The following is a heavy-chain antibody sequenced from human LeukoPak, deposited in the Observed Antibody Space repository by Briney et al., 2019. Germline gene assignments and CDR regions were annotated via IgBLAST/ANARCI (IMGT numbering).Heavy chain of an antibody. D-gene: IGHD6-13*01. Sequence: SETLSLTCTVSGGSISSSSYYWGWIRQPPGEGLEFIGNLYYTGSTYYNPSLKSRVTISVDMSRSQFSLRLTSVTAADTAVYYCARNGYVAGYSSSWVDYWGQGTLVTVSS. CDR3: ARNGYVAGYSSSWVDY. J-gene: IGHJ4*02. V-gene: IGHV4-39*01. CDR1: GGSISSSSYY. CDR2: LYYTGST.